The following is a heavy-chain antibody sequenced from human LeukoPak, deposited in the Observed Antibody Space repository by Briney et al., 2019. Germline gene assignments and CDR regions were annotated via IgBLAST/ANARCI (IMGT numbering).Heavy chain of an antibody. CDR3: ARARGYYDSSGYYTIGY. CDR2: TSSSGSTI. J-gene: IGHJ4*02. CDR1: GFTFSDYY. Sequence: GGSLRLSCAASGFTFSDYYMSWIRQAPGKGLEWVSYTSSSGSTIYYADSVKGRFTISRDNAKNSLYLQMNSLRAEDTAVYYCARARGYYDSSGYYTIGYWGQGTLVTVSS. D-gene: IGHD3-22*01. V-gene: IGHV3-11*04.